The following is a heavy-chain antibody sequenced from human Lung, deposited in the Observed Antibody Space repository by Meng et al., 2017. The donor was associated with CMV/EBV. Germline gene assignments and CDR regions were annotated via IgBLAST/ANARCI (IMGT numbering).Heavy chain of an antibody. D-gene: IGHD2-21*02. Sequence: SETLSLTCNISGDSMANFYWTWIRQPPGKGLEWVGSVFHTGDTKYNSSLKGRLTLSVDTSRKQVSLRLVSLNTADTATYYCARGRSCVDGVCYDDHNYFGPWGQGTRVTGSS. CDR1: GDSMANFY. V-gene: IGHV4-59*01. CDR3: ARGRSCVDGVCYDDHNYFGP. J-gene: IGHJ5*01. CDR2: VFHTGDT.